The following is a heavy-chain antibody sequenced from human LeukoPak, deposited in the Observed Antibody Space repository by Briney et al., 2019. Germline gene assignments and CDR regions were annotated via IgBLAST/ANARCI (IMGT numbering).Heavy chain of an antibody. V-gene: IGHV3-20*04. D-gene: IGHD2-15*01. CDR3: VRRSEGVVHHRAPYNWFDS. CDR1: GFTFDDYG. Sequence: GGSLRLSCAASGFTFDDYGMSWVRQAPGKGLEWVSGINWNGGSTGYADSVKGRFTIARDNAKNSLYLQMNSLRAEDTALYYFVRRSEGVVHHRAPYNWFDSLVQGTLVTYSS. J-gene: IGHJ5*01. CDR2: INWNGGST.